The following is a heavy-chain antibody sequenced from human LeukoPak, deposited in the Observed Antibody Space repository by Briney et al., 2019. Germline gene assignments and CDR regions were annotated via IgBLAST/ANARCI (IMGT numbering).Heavy chain of an antibody. Sequence: PSDTLSLTCPLSGGCLRTYYWNWLRQPPPKELAWTGYFSYSGSTDHNPALKGRVTISGDTSKNQFSLKLSSVTAADTAVYYCARTYSAFLVFGYWGQGILVTVSS. CDR1: GGCLRTYY. J-gene: IGHJ4*02. CDR2: FSYSGST. D-gene: IGHD5-12*01. CDR3: ARTYSAFLVFGY. V-gene: IGHV4-59*07.